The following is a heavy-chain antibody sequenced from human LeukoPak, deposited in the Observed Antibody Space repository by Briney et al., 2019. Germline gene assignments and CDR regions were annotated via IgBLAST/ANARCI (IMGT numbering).Heavy chain of an antibody. Sequence: PSETLSLTCTVSGGSISSYYWSWIRQPPGKGLEWIGYIYYSGSTNYNPSLKSRVTISVDTSKNQFSLKLSSVTAADTAVYYCARARISSGSYSDYWGQGTLVTVSS. CDR3: ARARISSGSYSDY. J-gene: IGHJ4*02. CDR1: GGSISSYY. D-gene: IGHD1-26*01. CDR2: IYYSGST. V-gene: IGHV4-59*01.